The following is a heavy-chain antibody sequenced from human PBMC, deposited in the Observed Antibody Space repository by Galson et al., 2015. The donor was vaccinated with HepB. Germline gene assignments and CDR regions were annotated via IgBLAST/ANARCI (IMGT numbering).Heavy chain of an antibody. D-gene: IGHD3-22*01. CDR2: INPNSGVT. V-gene: IGHV1-2*02. CDR3: ATSRYYDNGGYPY. Sequence: SVKVSCKASGYTFTAYYMHWVRQAPGQGLEWMGWINPNSGVTNYAQKFQGRVTMTRDTSITTAYMELSRLRSDDTAVYYCATSRYYDNGGYPYWGQGTLVTVSS. CDR1: GYTFTAYY. J-gene: IGHJ4*02.